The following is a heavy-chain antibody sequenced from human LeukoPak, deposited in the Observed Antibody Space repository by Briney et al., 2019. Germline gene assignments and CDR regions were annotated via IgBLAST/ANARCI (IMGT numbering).Heavy chain of an antibody. V-gene: IGHV3-33*01. CDR2: IWYDGSNK. Sequence: AGGSLRLSCAASGFTFSSYGMHWVRQAPGKGLEWAAVIWYDGSNKYYADSVKGRFTISRDNSKNTLYLQMNSLRVEDTAVYYCAREGLAVAAYFDYWGQGTLVTVSS. J-gene: IGHJ4*02. CDR1: GFTFSSYG. D-gene: IGHD6-19*01. CDR3: AREGLAVAAYFDY.